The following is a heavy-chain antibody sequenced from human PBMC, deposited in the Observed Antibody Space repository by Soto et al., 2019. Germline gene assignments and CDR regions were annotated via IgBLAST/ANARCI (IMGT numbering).Heavy chain of an antibody. CDR3: ARGYNCNAGNYFDY. Sequence: QVQLVQSGAEVKKPGSSVKVSCKASGGTFSSYAISWVRQAPGQGLEWMGGIIPIFGTANYAQKFQGRVKITADEAKSAADMELSSLRSEDTAVYYCARGYNCNAGNYFDYWGQGTLVTVSS. J-gene: IGHJ4*02. V-gene: IGHV1-69*12. D-gene: IGHD1-20*01. CDR2: IIPIFGTA. CDR1: GGTFSSYA.